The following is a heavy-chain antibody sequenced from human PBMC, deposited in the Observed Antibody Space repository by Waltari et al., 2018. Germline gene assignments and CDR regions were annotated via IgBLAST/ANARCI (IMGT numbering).Heavy chain of an antibody. CDR1: GGSFSDYY. J-gene: IGHJ4*02. CDR3: ARGQLQYFTILGGGNWCDV. Sequence: QVQLHQWGAGLLKPSETLSLSCAVYGGSFSDYYWSWIRQPPGKGLEWIWEINHIGSTNHNPSLQSRATSPVDPSKTPFSLKLSSVCAADSAVYSCARGQLQYFTILGGGNWCDVWGQGTLVTVSS. V-gene: IGHV4-34*04. D-gene: IGHD3-3*01. CDR2: INHIGST.